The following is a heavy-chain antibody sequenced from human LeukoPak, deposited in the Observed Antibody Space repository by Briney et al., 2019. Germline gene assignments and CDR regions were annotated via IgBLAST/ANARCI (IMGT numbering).Heavy chain of an antibody. CDR3: ARDMGLTTVTTVFAFDI. CDR2: ISSSSSYI. V-gene: IGHV3-21*01. CDR1: EFAFSSFS. D-gene: IGHD4-17*01. J-gene: IGHJ3*02. Sequence: GGPLRLSCAASEFAFSSFSMNWVRRVPGKGLEWVSSISSSSSYIHYADSVKGRFTISRDNAKSSLYLQMNSLRAEDTAVYYCARDMGLTTVTTVFAFDIWGQGTMVTVSS.